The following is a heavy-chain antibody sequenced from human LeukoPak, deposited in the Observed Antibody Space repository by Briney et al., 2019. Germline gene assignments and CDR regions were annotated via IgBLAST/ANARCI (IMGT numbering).Heavy chain of an antibody. Sequence: ASVKVSCKASGYTFTSYGISWVRQAPGQGLEWMGWISAYNGNTNYAQKLQGRVTMTTDTSTSTVYMELRSLRSDDTAVYYCARVSLPLTFGGAVYYFDYWGQGTLVTVSS. CDR2: ISAYNGNT. CDR1: GYTFTSYG. V-gene: IGHV1-18*01. CDR3: ARVSLPLTFGGAVYYFDY. D-gene: IGHD3-16*01. J-gene: IGHJ4*02.